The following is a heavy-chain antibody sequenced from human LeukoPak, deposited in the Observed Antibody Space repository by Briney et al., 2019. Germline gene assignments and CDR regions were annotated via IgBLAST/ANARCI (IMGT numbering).Heavy chain of an antibody. Sequence: PGGSLRLSCAASGFTFSSYAMSWVRQAPGKGLEWVSAISGSGGSTYYADSVKGRFAISRDNSKNTLHLQMNSLRAEDTAVYYCANYCSGGSCYLSRFDYWDQGTLVTVSS. D-gene: IGHD2-15*01. V-gene: IGHV3-23*01. J-gene: IGHJ4*02. CDR2: ISGSGGST. CDR1: GFTFSSYA. CDR3: ANYCSGGSCYLSRFDY.